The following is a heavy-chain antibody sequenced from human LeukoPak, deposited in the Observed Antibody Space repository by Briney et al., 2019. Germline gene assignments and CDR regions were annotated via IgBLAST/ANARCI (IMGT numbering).Heavy chain of an antibody. D-gene: IGHD5-18*01. CDR2: INSDGGST. J-gene: IGHJ4*02. V-gene: IGHV3-74*01. CDR3: VKDYTGYSYGYGFDY. Sequence: GGSLRLSCAASGFTFSSYWMHWVRQAPGKGLVWVSRINSDGGSTYYADSVKGRFTISRDNSKNTLYLQMSSLRAEDTAVYYCVKDYTGYSYGYGFDYWGQGTLVTVSS. CDR1: GFTFSSYW.